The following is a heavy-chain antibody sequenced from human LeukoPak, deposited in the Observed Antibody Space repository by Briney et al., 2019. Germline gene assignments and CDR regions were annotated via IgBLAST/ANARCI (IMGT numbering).Heavy chain of an antibody. CDR3: AKDRGYYDSSGYPI. J-gene: IGHJ3*02. CDR1: GFTFSSYG. CDR2: ISYDGSNK. V-gene: IGHV3-30*18. D-gene: IGHD3-22*01. Sequence: QPGRSLRLSCAASGFTFSSYGMHWVRQAPGKGLEWVAVISYDGSNKYYADSAKGRFTISRDNSKNTLYLQMNSLRAEDTAVYYCAKDRGYYDSSGYPIWGQGTMVTVSS.